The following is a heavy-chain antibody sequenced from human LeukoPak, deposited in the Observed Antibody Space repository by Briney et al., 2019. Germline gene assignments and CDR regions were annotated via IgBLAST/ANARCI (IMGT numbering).Heavy chain of an antibody. Sequence: GGSLRLSCAASGFTFSSYSMNWVRQAPGKGLEWVSSISSSSSYIYYADSVKGRFTISRDNAKNSLYLQMNSLRAEDTAVYYCARGSPYYDSSGYYYGVYFQHWGQGTLVTVSS. J-gene: IGHJ1*01. CDR1: GFTFSSYS. D-gene: IGHD3-22*01. CDR3: ARGSPYYDSSGYYYGVYFQH. V-gene: IGHV3-21*01. CDR2: ISSSSSYI.